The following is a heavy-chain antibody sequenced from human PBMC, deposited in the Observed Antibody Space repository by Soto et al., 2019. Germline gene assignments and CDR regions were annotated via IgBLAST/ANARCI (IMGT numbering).Heavy chain of an antibody. Sequence: VASAKVSCKASGYTFTGYYIHWVRQAPGQGLEWMGGIDPNSGASNYAQKFQGRVTMTRDTSISTGYMELSRLRSDDTAVYYCARYCSSTSCQFDPWGQGTLVTVSS. CDR2: IDPNSGAS. D-gene: IGHD2-2*01. CDR3: ARYCSSTSCQFDP. CDR1: GYTFTGYY. J-gene: IGHJ5*02. V-gene: IGHV1-2*02.